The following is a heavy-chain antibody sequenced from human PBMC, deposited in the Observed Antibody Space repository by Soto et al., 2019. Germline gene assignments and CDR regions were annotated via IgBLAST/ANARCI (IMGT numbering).Heavy chain of an antibody. J-gene: IGHJ4*02. Sequence: SETLSLTCTVSGGSISSRSYYWGWIRQPPGKGLEWIGSIYYSGNAYYNPSLKSRVAVSVDASKNQFSLKVTSVTATDTAVYYCARHKDTSSRYLLPDFWGQGTLVTVSS. CDR2: IYYSGNA. D-gene: IGHD6-13*01. CDR1: GGSISSRSYY. CDR3: ARHKDTSSRYLLPDF. V-gene: IGHV4-39*01.